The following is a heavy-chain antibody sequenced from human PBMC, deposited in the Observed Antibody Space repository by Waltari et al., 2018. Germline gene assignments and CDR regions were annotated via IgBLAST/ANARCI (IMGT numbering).Heavy chain of an antibody. J-gene: IGHJ3*02. CDR1: GFTVGGSY. CDR3: ARDHGVSYLDGALDI. Sequence: EVQLVETGGGLIQPGGSLRLSCAASGFTVGGSYMTWVRQAPGKGLEWVSVIYRVGRTFYADPVKGRFTISRDDSKNTLCLQMSNLRAEDTALYYCARDHGVSYLDGALDIWGQGTMVTVSS. V-gene: IGHV3-53*02. CDR2: IYRVGRT. D-gene: IGHD1-26*01.